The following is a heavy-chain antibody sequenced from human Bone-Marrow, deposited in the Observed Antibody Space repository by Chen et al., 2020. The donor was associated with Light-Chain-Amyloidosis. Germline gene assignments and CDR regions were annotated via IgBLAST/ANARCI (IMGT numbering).Heavy chain of an antibody. CDR2: INDVGSST. CDR1: GFTLSTYW. V-gene: IGHV3-74*01. J-gene: IGHJ4*02. Sequence: EVQLVESGGGLVQPGGSLRLSCAVSGFTLSTYWMHWVRQAPGKGLVWLSRINDVGSSTAYSDSVKGRFTISRDNAKNTLFLQMNSLRGEDTAVYYCARGARRGSYYDNSGHRGIDSWGQGTLVTVSS. CDR3: ARGARRGSYYDNSGHRGIDS. D-gene: IGHD3-22*01.